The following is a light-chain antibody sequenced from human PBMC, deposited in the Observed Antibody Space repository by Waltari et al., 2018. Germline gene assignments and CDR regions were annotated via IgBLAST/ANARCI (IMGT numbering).Light chain of an antibody. V-gene: IGKV1-39*01. CDR1: QTVRTS. J-gene: IGKJ1*01. CDR2: SAS. CDR3: QQSYTAPWT. Sequence: DIQMTQSPSSLSASVGDRVTITCRARQTVRTSLSWFQQKSGRAPKLLIYSASKLQGGVPARFSGSGSGTDFTLTISSLQPEDFATYYCQQSYTAPWTFGPGTKVEIE.